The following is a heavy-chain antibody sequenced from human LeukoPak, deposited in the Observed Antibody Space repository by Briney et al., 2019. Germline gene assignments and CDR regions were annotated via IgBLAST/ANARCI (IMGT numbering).Heavy chain of an antibody. Sequence: PGGSLRLSCAASGFTFSYIAMSWVRQAPGKGLEWVANIKQDGSEKYYVDSVMGRFTISRDNAKNSLYLQMNSPRAEDTAVYFCVREHIIGNLLFDSWGQGTLVTVSS. CDR2: IKQDGSEK. D-gene: IGHD1-20*01. CDR1: GFTFSYIA. CDR3: VREHIIGNLLFDS. V-gene: IGHV3-7*01. J-gene: IGHJ4*02.